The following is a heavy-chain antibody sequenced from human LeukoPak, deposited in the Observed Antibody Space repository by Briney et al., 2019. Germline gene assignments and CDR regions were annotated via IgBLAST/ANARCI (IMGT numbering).Heavy chain of an antibody. Sequence: SVKVSCKASGGTFSSYAISWVRQAPGQGLEWMGGIIPIFGTANYAQKFQGRVTMTRDTSTSTVYMELSSLRSEDTAVYYCARSRRMTEMATISYWGQGTLVTVSS. J-gene: IGHJ4*02. CDR3: ARSRRMTEMATISY. CDR2: IIPIFGTA. CDR1: GGTFSSYA. D-gene: IGHD5-24*01. V-gene: IGHV1-69*05.